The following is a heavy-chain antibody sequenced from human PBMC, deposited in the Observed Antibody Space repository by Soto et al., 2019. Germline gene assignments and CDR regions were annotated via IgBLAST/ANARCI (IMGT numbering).Heavy chain of an antibody. CDR3: AKGRRIAESPDY. J-gene: IGHJ4*02. Sequence: EVQLVESGGGLVQPGRSLRLSCAASGFTFDDYAMHWVRQAPGKGLEWVSGISWNSGSIGYADSVKGRFTISRDNAKNSLYLQMNSLRAEDTALYYCAKGRRIAESPDYRGQGTLVTVSS. CDR2: ISWNSGSI. V-gene: IGHV3-9*01. D-gene: IGHD6-13*01. CDR1: GFTFDDYA.